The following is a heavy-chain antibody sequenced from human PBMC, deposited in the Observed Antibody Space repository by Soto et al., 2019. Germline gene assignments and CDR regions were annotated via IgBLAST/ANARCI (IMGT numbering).Heavy chain of an antibody. V-gene: IGHV3-23*01. CDR3: AKGPSYYYDLFDY. CDR2: IVGSGGTT. CDR1: GFTFSSYG. J-gene: IGHJ4*02. Sequence: HPGGSLRLSCAASGFTFSSYGMSWVRQAPGKGLEWVSAIVGSGGTTYHADSVKGRFTISRDNSKNTLYLQMNSLRAEDTAVYYCAKGPSYYYDLFDYWGQGTLVTVSS. D-gene: IGHD3-22*01.